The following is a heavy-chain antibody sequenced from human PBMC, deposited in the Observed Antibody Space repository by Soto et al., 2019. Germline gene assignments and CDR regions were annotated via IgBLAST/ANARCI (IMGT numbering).Heavy chain of an antibody. J-gene: IGHJ4*02. CDR3: VKDRDYFDSSGYFDY. V-gene: IGHV3-23*01. D-gene: IGHD3-22*01. CDR2: ISGSGGST. CDR1: GFTFSSYA. Sequence: GGSLRLSCAASGFTFSSYAMSWVRQAPGKGLEWVSAISGSGGSTYYADSVKGRFTISRDNAKNSLYLHMSSLRVEDTALYYCVKDRDYFDSSGYFDYWGQGTLVTVSS.